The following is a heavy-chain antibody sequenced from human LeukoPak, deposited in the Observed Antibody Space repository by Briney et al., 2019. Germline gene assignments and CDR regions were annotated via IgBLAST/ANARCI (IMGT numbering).Heavy chain of an antibody. J-gene: IGHJ6*02. D-gene: IGHD2-2*01. V-gene: IGHV3-21*01. CDR3: ARGPSLPSYYYGMDV. CDR2: ISSSSSYI. Sequence: GGSLRLSCAASGFTFSSYSMNWVPQAPGKGLEWFSSISSSSSYIYYADSVKGRFTISRDNAKNSLYLQMNSLRAEDTAVYYCARGPSLPSYYYGMDVWGQGTTVTVSS. CDR1: GFTFSSYS.